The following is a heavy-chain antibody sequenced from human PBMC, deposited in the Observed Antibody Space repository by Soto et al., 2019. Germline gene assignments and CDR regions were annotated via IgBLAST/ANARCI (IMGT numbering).Heavy chain of an antibody. CDR1: GFTFSSYA. J-gene: IGHJ4*02. D-gene: IGHD1-26*01. Sequence: QVQLVESGGGVVQPGRSLRLSCAASGFTFSSYAMHWVRQAPGKGLEWVAVISYDGSNKYYADSVKGRFTISRDNSKNTLYLQINSLRAEDTAVYYCSCGSSILDYWGQGTLVTVSS. V-gene: IGHV3-30-3*01. CDR2: ISYDGSNK. CDR3: SCGSSILDY.